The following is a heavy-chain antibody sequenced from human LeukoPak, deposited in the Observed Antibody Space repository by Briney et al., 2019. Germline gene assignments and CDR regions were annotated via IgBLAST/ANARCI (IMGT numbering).Heavy chain of an antibody. CDR3: ARDGVSGSGWYGYYYYMDV. J-gene: IGHJ6*03. CDR2: IYYSGST. CDR1: GGSISSYY. V-gene: IGHV4-59*12. D-gene: IGHD6-19*01. Sequence: PSETLSLTCTVSGGSISSYYWSWIRQPPGKGLEYIGYIYYSGSTNYNPSLKSRLTISVDTSKNQFSLKLSSVTAADTAVYYCARDGVSGSGWYGYYYYMDVWGKGTTVTVSS.